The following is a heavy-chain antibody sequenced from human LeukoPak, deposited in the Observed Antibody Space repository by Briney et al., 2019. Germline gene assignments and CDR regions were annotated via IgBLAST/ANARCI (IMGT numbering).Heavy chain of an antibody. CDR1: GGSISSYY. Sequence: KASETLSLTCTVSGGSISSYYWSWIRQPPGKGLEWIGYIYYSGSTNYNPSLKSRVTISVDTSKNQFSLKLSSVTAADTAVYYCARVPRYCTNGVCYSGIDYWGQGTLVTVSS. D-gene: IGHD2-8*01. J-gene: IGHJ4*02. CDR2: IYYSGST. V-gene: IGHV4-59*01. CDR3: ARVPRYCTNGVCYSGIDY.